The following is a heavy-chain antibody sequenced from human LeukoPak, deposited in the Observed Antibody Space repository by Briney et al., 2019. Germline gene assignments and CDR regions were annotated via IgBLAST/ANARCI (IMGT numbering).Heavy chain of an antibody. V-gene: IGHV1-2*02. D-gene: IGHD6-13*01. CDR3: ARDIAPSGSWWFDS. Sequence: ASVKVSCKAPGYTFTEYYLHWLRQAPGQGLEWMGWITLSTGDIFYAQNFQGRVTMTRDTSISTACMQLGSLKSDDTAVYYCARDIAPSGSWWFDSWGQGTLVTVSS. CDR1: GYTFTEYY. CDR2: ITLSTGDI. J-gene: IGHJ5*01.